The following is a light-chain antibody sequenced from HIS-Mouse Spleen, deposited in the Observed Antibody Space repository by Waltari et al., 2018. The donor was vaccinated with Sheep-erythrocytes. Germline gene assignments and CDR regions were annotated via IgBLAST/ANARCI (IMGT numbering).Light chain of an antibody. V-gene: IGLV2-14*01. CDR3: SSYTSSSTWV. CDR2: EVS. CDR1: SSDVGGSTH. Sequence: QSALTQPASVSGSPGQSTTISCTGTSSDVGGSTHVSWYQQHPGKAPKLMIYEVSNRPSGVSNRFSGSKSGNTASLTISGLQAEDEADYYCSSYTSSSTWVFGGGTKLTVL. J-gene: IGLJ3*02.